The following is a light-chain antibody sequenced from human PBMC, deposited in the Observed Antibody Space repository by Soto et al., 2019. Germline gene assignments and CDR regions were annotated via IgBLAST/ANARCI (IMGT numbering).Light chain of an antibody. CDR2: EVS. J-gene: IGLJ1*01. Sequence: QSVLAQPASVSGSPGQSITISCTGTSSDVGSYKYVSWYQQRPGKAPKLMIYEVSKRPSGVSNRFSGSKSGNTASLTISGLQAEDEADYYCNSYTGSSTLEVFGTGTKVTVL. CDR1: SSDVGSYKY. V-gene: IGLV2-14*01. CDR3: NSYTGSSTLEV.